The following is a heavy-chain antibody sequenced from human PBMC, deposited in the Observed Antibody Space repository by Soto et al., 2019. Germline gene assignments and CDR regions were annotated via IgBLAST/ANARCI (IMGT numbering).Heavy chain of an antibody. D-gene: IGHD1-7*01. J-gene: IGHJ6*03. CDR3: AGTTSHYWYYMDV. V-gene: IGHV6-1*01. CDR2: TYYRSRWYN. CDR1: VDSVSSNNAA. Sequence: SQTLSLTSAISVDSVSSNNAAWNWIRQSPSRGREWLGRTYYRSRWYNDYAVSANSRITVNPHTSKHQFSLQLTSVTPEDTAVYYCAGTTSHYWYYMDVWGKGTTVTVSS.